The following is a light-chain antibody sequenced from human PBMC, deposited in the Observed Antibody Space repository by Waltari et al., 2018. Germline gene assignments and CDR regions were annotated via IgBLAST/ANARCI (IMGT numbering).Light chain of an antibody. J-gene: IGLJ2*01. CDR2: DVS. CDR3: GSYTSSITLV. CDR1: SRDVGGYDY. Sequence: QSALTQPASVSGSPGPSITISCPGTSRDVGGYDYVSWYQQHPGKAPKLMIYDVSNRPSGVSNRFSGSKSGNTASLTISGLQADDEADYYCGSYTSSITLVFGGGTKLTVL. V-gene: IGLV2-14*03.